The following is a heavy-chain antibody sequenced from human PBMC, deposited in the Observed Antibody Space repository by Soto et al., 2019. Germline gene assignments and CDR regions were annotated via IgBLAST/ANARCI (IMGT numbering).Heavy chain of an antibody. CDR3: IESMAGPRDY. Sequence: PGGSLRLSCAASGFTFSSYWMHWVRQAPGKGLVWVSRINPDGSTTSYADSVKGRFTISRDNARNTVYLQMNSLRAEDTAVYYCIESMAGPRDYWGQGTLVTVSS. J-gene: IGHJ4*02. CDR1: GFTFSSYW. V-gene: IGHV3-74*01. D-gene: IGHD3-10*01. CDR2: INPDGSTT.